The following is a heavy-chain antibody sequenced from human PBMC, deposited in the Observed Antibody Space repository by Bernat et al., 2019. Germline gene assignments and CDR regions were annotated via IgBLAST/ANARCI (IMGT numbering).Heavy chain of an antibody. V-gene: IGHV3-9*01. CDR2: ISWNSGSI. CDR3: GKGHHLSSGSPCDY. Sequence: EVQLVESGGGLVRPGRSLRLSCAASGFTFDDYAMHWVRQAPGKGLEWVSGISWNSGSIDYADSVKGRFTISRDNAKNSLYLQMNSLRGEDTALYYCGKGHHLSSGSPCDYWGQGILVTVSS. CDR1: GFTFDDYA. D-gene: IGHD1-26*01. J-gene: IGHJ4*02.